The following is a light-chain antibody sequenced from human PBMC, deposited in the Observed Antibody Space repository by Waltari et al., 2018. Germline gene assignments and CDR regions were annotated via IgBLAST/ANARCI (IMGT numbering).Light chain of an antibody. J-gene: IGKJ5*01. CDR1: QSVSSN. CDR3: QQYNDWPPIT. V-gene: IGKV3-15*01. CDR2: GAS. Sequence: EIVLTQSPATLSLSPGETATLSCRASQSVSSNLAWYQQKPGQAPRLLIYGASTRATDIPARFSGSGSGTDFTLTISSLQSEDFAVYYCQQYNDWPPITFGQGTRLEIK.